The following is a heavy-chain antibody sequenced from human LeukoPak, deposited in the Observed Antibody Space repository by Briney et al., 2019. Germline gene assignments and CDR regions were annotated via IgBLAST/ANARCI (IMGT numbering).Heavy chain of an antibody. CDR1: GFTFIYYS. V-gene: IGHV3-30-3*01. J-gene: IGHJ4*02. Sequence: PGGSLRLSCAASGFTFIYYSMHWVRQAPGKGLEWVAVISSDESNKYYTDSVKGRFTISRDNSKNTLYLQMSSLRAEDTAVYYCARDLGGTTSTLDYWGQGALVTVSS. D-gene: IGHD1-26*01. CDR3: ARDLGGTTSTLDY. CDR2: ISSDESNK.